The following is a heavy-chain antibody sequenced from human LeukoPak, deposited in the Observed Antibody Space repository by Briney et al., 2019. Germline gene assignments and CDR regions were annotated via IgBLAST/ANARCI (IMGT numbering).Heavy chain of an antibody. Sequence: GGSLRLSCAASGFTFSSYAMSWVRQAPGKGLEWVSAISSSGGSTYYADSVKGRFTISRDNSKNTLYLQMNSLRAEDTAVYSCAKGLRTVYYYYGMDVWGQGTTVTVSS. J-gene: IGHJ6*02. CDR3: AKGLRTVYYYYGMDV. V-gene: IGHV3-23*01. CDR1: GFTFSSYA. CDR2: ISSSGGST. D-gene: IGHD4-17*01.